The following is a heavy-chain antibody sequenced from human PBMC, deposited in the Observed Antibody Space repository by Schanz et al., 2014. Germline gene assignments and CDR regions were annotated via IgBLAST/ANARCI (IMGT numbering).Heavy chain of an antibody. CDR1: GITFSDYA. Sequence: QVQLVESGGALEQPGGSLRLSCAASGITFSDYAMTWIRQAPGKGLEWVSYINGGGETTYYADSVRGRFTISRDNAKNSLFLQMNSLRAEDTAKYYCARGNYGMDVWGQGTTVTVSS. V-gene: IGHV3-11*01. CDR2: INGGGETT. CDR3: ARGNYGMDV. J-gene: IGHJ6*02.